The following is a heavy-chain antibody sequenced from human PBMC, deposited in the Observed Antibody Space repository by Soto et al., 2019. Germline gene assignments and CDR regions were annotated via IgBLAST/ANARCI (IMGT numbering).Heavy chain of an antibody. CDR3: ARSSGSYLYHLAY. CDR2: INIGSGNT. V-gene: IGHV1-3*04. J-gene: IGHJ1*01. D-gene: IGHD1-26*01. Sequence: ASVKVSCKASGYAFSSYAMHWVRQAPGQRLEWMGWINIGSGNTEYSQNFQDRITITRDTSASTVYMDLSSLRSEDTAVYYCARSSGSYLYHLAYSGQGTPVPVSS. CDR1: GYAFSSYA.